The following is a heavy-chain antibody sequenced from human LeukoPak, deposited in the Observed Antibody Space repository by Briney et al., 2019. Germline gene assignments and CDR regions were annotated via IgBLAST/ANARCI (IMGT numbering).Heavy chain of an antibody. V-gene: IGHV5-51*01. CDR2: IYPGDSGP. Sequence: GESLKISCKVSGYSFTSYCIGWVRQMPGKGLEWMRIIYPGDSGPTYSPSFQGQVTISVHKSINTAYLQWSSLQASDTAMYYCGMSGDRVPLQDDVFDVWGQGTMVTVST. CDR1: GYSFTSYC. CDR3: GMSGDRVPLQDDVFDV. D-gene: IGHD1-26*01. J-gene: IGHJ3*01.